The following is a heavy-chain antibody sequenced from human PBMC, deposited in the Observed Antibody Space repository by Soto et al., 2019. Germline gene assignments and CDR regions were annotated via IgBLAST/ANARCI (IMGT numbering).Heavy chain of an antibody. J-gene: IGHJ4*02. CDR3: AREIDRDQLPSSEFDY. Sequence: QVQLVESGGGVVQPGRSLRLSCAASGFTFSSYGMHWVRQAPGKGLEWVAVIWYDGSNKYYADSVKGRFTISGDNSKNTLYLQMNSLRAEDTAVYYCAREIDRDQLPSSEFDYWGQGTLVTVSS. CDR2: IWYDGSNK. V-gene: IGHV3-33*01. D-gene: IGHD2-2*01. CDR1: GFTFSSYG.